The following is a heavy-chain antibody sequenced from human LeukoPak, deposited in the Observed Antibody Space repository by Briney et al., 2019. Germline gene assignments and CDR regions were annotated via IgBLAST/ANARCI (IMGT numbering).Heavy chain of an antibody. CDR1: GGSISSYY. J-gene: IGHJ6*03. CDR2: IYYSGST. Sequence: SETLSLTCTVSGGSISSYYWSWIRQPPGKGLEWIGHIYYSGSTNYNPSLKSRVTISVDTSKNQFSLKLSSVTAAEADVYDFPRDYIGWLGDVLRMEYYMDVWGEGTTVTVSS. CDR3: PRDYIGWLGDVLRMEYYMDV. D-gene: IGHD2-15*01. V-gene: IGHV4-59*12.